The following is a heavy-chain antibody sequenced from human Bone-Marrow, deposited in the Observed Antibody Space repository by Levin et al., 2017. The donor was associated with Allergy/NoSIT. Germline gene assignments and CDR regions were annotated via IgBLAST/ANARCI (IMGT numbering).Heavy chain of an antibody. J-gene: IGHJ4*02. CDR3: AREVDSYGYRLLDV. CDR1: GGAFSRYG. V-gene: IGHV1-69*06. Sequence: SVKVSCKASGGAFSRYGISWVRQAPGQGLEWMGGTIPVFGTAKYAQKFQGRVTITADKSTNTAYMELNSLKSEDTAVYYCAREVDSYGYRLLDVWGQGTLVTVSS. CDR2: TIPVFGTA. D-gene: IGHD5-18*01.